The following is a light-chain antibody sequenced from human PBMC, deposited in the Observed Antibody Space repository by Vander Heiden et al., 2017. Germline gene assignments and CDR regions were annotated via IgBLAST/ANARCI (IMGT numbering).Light chain of an antibody. CDR3: QSADSSGSNVV. V-gene: IGLV3-25*03. Sequence: SYQVTQAPPVSVSPGQTAKITCSGDALPKQFAYWYQQRPGQAPVMVIYKDIERPSGIPERFSGSSSGTTVTLTISGVQAEDEADYYCQSADSSGSNVVFGGGTRLTVL. CDR1: ALPKQF. CDR2: KDI. J-gene: IGLJ2*01.